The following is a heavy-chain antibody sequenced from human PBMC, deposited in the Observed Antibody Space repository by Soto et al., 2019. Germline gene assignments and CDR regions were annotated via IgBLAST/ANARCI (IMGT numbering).Heavy chain of an antibody. CDR1: GFALTSYS. CDR3: ARQLTLVRGVGY. D-gene: IGHD3-10*01. V-gene: IGHV1-3*01. Sequence: GVSVKVSWKASGFALTSYSRDWARQATGQRLEWMGWINAGNGETKFSQKFQGRVTITRDTSASTVYMELSSLTSEDTAVYYCARQLTLVRGVGYWGQGTLVTGSS. CDR2: INAGNGET. J-gene: IGHJ4*02.